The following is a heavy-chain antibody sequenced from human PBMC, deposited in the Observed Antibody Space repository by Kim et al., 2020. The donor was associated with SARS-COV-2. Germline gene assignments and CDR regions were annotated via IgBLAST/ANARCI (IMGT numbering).Heavy chain of an antibody. Sequence: GGSLRLSCAASGFNFRSFCMTWVRQAPGKGLEWVATIKQDGSEDYYVDSVKGRFTISRDNAKNSLFLQMNSLRAEDTAIYYCARLYYLDSSIYSQFDYWGQGTLVIVSS. V-gene: IGHV3-7*03. J-gene: IGHJ4*02. CDR2: IKQDGSED. D-gene: IGHD3-22*01. CDR3: ARLYYLDSSIYSQFDY. CDR1: GFNFRSFC.